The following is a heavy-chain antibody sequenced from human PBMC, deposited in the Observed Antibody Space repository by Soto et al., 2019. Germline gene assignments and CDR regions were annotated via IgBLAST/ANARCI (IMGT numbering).Heavy chain of an antibody. Sequence: SETLSLTCIVSNGSIGSMSSYWVWIRQTPGKGLEWIGSIYYIGNTNYNPSLKSRVTISIDTSKNQFSLKLSSVTAADTAVYYCARHGELAFDYWGQGTLVTVSS. CDR1: NGSIGSMSSY. CDR3: ARHGELAFDY. V-gene: IGHV4-39*01. J-gene: IGHJ4*02. CDR2: IYYIGNT. D-gene: IGHD1-26*01.